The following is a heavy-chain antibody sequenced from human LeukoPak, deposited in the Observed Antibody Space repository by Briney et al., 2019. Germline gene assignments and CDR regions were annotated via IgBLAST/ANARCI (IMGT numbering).Heavy chain of an antibody. CDR3: AGETIMIFGVGLGYFDL. Sequence: SETLSLTCTVSGGSITRHYWSWIRQAPGKGLEWVGHMHSNGRTNYKSSLQSRVTISLDTSRNQFSLKMTSVTAADTAVYFCAGETIMIFGVGLGYFDLWGRGTLVTVSS. D-gene: IGHD3-3*01. V-gene: IGHV4-59*11. CDR1: GGSITRHY. J-gene: IGHJ2*01. CDR2: MHSNGRT.